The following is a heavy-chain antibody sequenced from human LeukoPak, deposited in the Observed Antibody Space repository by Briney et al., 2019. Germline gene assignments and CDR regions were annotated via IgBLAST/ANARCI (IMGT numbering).Heavy chain of an antibody. D-gene: IGHD3-10*01. CDR2: ISGSGGST. V-gene: IGHV3-23*01. Sequence: GSLRLSCAASGFTFSSYAMSWVRQAPGKGLVWVSAISGSGGSTYYADSVKGRFTISRDNSKNTLYLQMNSLRAEDAAVYYCAKWLGGRFLSSMYYFDYWGQGTLVTVSS. CDR3: AKWLGGRFLSSMYYFDY. CDR1: GFTFSSYA. J-gene: IGHJ4*02.